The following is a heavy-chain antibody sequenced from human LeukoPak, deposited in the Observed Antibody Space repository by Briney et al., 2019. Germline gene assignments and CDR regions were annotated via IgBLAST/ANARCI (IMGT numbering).Heavy chain of an antibody. V-gene: IGHV3-23*01. J-gene: IGHJ4*02. CDR1: GFTFSSYA. CDR2: ISGSGGST. CDR3: AKDKVRLITFGGVIVDY. Sequence: GGSLRLSCAASGFTFSSYATSWVRQAPGKGLEWVSAISGSGGSTYYADSVKGRFTISRDNSKNTLYLQMNSLRAEDTAVYYCAKDKVRLITFGGVIVDYWGQGTLVTVSS. D-gene: IGHD3-16*02.